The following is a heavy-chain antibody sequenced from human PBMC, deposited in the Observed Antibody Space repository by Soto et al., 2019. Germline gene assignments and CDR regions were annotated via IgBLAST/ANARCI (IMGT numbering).Heavy chain of an antibody. J-gene: IGHJ6*02. D-gene: IGHD1-26*01. CDR2: IYYSGST. V-gene: IGHV4-39*01. CDR1: GGSISSSSYY. Sequence: PSETLSLTCTVSGGSISSSSYYWGWIRQPPGKGLEWIGSIYYSGSTYYNPSPKSRVTISVDTSKNRFSLKLSSVTAADTAVYYCARSGGRVYSGSYYRYYYYYGMDVWGQGTTVTVSS. CDR3: ARSGGRVYSGSYYRYYYYYGMDV.